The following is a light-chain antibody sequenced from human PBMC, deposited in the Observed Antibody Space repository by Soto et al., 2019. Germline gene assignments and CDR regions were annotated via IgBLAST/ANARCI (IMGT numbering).Light chain of an antibody. CDR1: QSLSSNY. J-gene: IGKJ1*01. V-gene: IGKV3-20*01. Sequence: EIVLTQSPGTLSLSPGDSATLSCRASQSLSSNYLAWYQQKPGQAPRLLIYGASRRATDIPDRFSGSGSGTDFALTITRLEPADFAVYFCQQYDTFPRTFGQGTKVEIQ. CDR3: QQYDTFPRT. CDR2: GAS.